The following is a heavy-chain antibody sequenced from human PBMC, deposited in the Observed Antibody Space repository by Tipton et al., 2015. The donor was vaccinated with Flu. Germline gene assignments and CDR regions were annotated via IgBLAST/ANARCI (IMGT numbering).Heavy chain of an antibody. D-gene: IGHD5-24*01. V-gene: IGHV4-39*07. CDR2: IFHSGNS. Sequence: TLSLTCGVSGSSIRSSNYYWGWIRQPPGKGLEWIGNIFHSGNSYHNPSLKSRVTISVDTSENNFSLKLTAVTAADTAVYYCARAGAHGYTLVQDSWGQGTLVTVSS. CDR3: ARAGAHGYTLVQDS. CDR1: GSSIRSSNYY. J-gene: IGHJ4*02.